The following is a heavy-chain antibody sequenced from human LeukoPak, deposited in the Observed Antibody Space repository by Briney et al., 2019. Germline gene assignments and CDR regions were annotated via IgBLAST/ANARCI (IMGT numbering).Heavy chain of an antibody. CDR2: IYYSGST. J-gene: IGHJ5*02. CDR1: GGSVSSGNYY. Sequence: PSETLSLTCTVSGGSVSSGNYYWSWIRQPPGKGLEWIGYIYYSGSTNYNPSLKSRVTISVDTSKNQFSLKLTSVTAADTAVYYCARRIAQPLGFDPWGQGTLVTVSS. V-gene: IGHV4-61*01. CDR3: ARRIAQPLGFDP. D-gene: IGHD6-13*01.